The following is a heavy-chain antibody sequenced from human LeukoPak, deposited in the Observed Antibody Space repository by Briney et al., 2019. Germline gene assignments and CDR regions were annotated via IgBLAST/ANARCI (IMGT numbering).Heavy chain of an antibody. CDR3: AKDGSWYSWFDP. V-gene: IGHV3-23*01. D-gene: IGHD6-13*01. Sequence: PGGSLRLSCAASGFTFSSYAMSWVRQAPGKGLEWVSAISGSGGSTYYADSVKGRLTISRDNSKNTLYLQMNSLRAEDTAVYYCAKDGSWYSWFDPWGQGTLVTVSS. CDR1: GFTFSSYA. CDR2: ISGSGGST. J-gene: IGHJ5*02.